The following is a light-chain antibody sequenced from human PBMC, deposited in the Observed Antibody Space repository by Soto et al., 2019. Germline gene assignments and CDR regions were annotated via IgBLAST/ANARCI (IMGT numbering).Light chain of an antibody. J-gene: IGLJ1*01. Sequence: QSVLTQPASVSGSPGQSIAISCTGTSSDVGGFNYVSWYQQHPGKAPKFMIYDVSSRPSGVSDRFSGSKSGNTAPLTISGLQAEDEADYYCASYKTSSTYVFGTGTKVTVL. V-gene: IGLV2-14*03. CDR1: SSDVGGFNY. CDR2: DVS. CDR3: ASYKTSSTYV.